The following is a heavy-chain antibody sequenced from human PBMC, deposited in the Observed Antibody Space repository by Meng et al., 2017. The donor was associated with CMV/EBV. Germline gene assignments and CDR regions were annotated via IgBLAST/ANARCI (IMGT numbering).Heavy chain of an antibody. V-gene: IGHV3-66*01. J-gene: IGHJ4*02. CDR2: IYSGGST. CDR1: GFTVSSNY. CDR3: ARDHSGPLSH. Sequence: GQLVEAGGGLVQPGGSLRLSCAASGFTVSSNYMSWVRQAPGKGLEWVSVIYSGGSTYYADSVKGRFTISRDNSKNTLYLQMNSLRAEDTAVYYCARDHSGPLSHWGQGTLVTVSS. D-gene: IGHD1-1*01.